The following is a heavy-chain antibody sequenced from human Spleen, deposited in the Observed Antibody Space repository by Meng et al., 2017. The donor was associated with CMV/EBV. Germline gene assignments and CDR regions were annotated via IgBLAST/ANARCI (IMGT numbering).Heavy chain of an antibody. D-gene: IGHD3-3*01. Sequence: SQTLSLTCAVYGGSFSGYYWSWIRQPPGKGLEWIGEINHSGSTNYNPSLKSRVTISVDTSKNQFSLKLSSVTAADTAVYYCAREAQHYDFWSGYSTGYYFDYWGQGTLVTVSS. CDR1: GGSFSGYY. CDR3: AREAQHYDFWSGYSTGYYFDY. V-gene: IGHV4-34*01. J-gene: IGHJ4*02. CDR2: INHSGST.